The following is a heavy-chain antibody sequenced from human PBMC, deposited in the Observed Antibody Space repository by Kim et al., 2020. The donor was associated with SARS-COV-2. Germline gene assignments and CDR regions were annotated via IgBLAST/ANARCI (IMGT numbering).Heavy chain of an antibody. Sequence: GGSLRLSCAASGFTFSSYEMNWVRQAPGKGLEWVSYISSSGSTIYYADSVKGRFTISRDNAKNSLYLQMNSLRAEDTAVYYCARERGYSYGAPEYYYYYYMDVWGKGTTVTVSS. J-gene: IGHJ6*03. CDR3: ARERGYSYGAPEYYYYYYMDV. CDR2: ISSSGSTI. V-gene: IGHV3-48*03. CDR1: GFTFSSYE. D-gene: IGHD5-18*01.